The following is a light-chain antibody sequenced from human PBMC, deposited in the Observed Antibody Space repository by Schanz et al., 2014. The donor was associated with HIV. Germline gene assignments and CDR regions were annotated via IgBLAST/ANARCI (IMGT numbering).Light chain of an antibody. CDR2: DVS. V-gene: IGLV2-14*03. CDR1: SSDVGGYNY. Sequence: QSVLAQPASVSGSPGQSITISCTGTSSDVGGYNYVSWYQRHPGKAPKLMIYDVSNRPSGVSNRFSGSKSGNTASLTISGLQAEDEADYYCSSYTSSNTPWMFGGGTQLTVL. J-gene: IGLJ3*02. CDR3: SSYTSSNTPWM.